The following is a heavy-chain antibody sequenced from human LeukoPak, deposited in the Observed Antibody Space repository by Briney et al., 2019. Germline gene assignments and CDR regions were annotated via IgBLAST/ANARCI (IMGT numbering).Heavy chain of an antibody. Sequence: PGGSPGLSCAASGFTLSNYDMHWVRQATGEGLEWVSGIDIAGDTYYPGSVRGRFTISRENAENSLYLQMNSLRAGDTGVYYCARTTVTSGPYWYFDLWGRGTLVTVS. CDR2: IDIAGDT. D-gene: IGHD4-17*01. CDR3: ARTTVTSGPYWYFDL. V-gene: IGHV3-13*01. CDR1: GFTLSNYD. J-gene: IGHJ2*01.